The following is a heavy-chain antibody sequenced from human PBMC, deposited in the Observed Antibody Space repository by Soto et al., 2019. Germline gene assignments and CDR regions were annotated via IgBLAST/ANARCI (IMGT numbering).Heavy chain of an antibody. Sequence: VGSLRLSCAASGFTFSSYAMHWVRQAPGKGLEWVAVISYDGSNKYYADSVKGRFTISRDNSKNTLYLQMNSLRAEDTAVYYCARVLNSWLWIGYGMDVWGQGTTVTVSS. CDR3: ARVLNSWLWIGYGMDV. V-gene: IGHV3-30-3*01. J-gene: IGHJ6*02. CDR1: GFTFSSYA. D-gene: IGHD5-12*01. CDR2: ISYDGSNK.